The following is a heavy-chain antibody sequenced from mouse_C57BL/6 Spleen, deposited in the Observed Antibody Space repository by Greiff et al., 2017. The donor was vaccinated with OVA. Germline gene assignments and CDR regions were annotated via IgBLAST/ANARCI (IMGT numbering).Heavy chain of an antibody. CDR2: ISSGSSTI. Sequence: EVQRVESGGGLVKPGGSLKLSCAASGFTFSDYGMHWVRQAPEKGLEWVAYISSGSSTIYYADTVKGRFTISRDNAKNTLFLQMTSLRSEDTAMYYCARPRDYYAMDDWGQGTSVTVSS. CDR3: ARPRDYYAMDD. J-gene: IGHJ4*01. V-gene: IGHV5-17*01. CDR1: GFTFSDYG.